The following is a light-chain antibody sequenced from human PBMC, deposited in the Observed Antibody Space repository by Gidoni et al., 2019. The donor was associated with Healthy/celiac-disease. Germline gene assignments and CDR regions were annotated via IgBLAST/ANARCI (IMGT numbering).Light chain of an antibody. CDR1: QSVLYSSNNKNY. CDR3: QQYYSTPYT. J-gene: IGKJ2*01. V-gene: IGKV4-1*01. CDR2: RAS. Sequence: DIVMTQSPDSLAVSLGERATINCKSSQSVLYSSNNKNYLAWYQQKPGQPPKPLIYRASTRESRVPDRFSGSGSGTDFTLTISSLQAEDVAVYYCQQYYSTPYTFGQGTKLEIK.